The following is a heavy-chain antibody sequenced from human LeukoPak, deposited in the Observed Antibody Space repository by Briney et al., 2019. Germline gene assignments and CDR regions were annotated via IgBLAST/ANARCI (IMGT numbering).Heavy chain of an antibody. J-gene: IGHJ4*02. Sequence: SETLSLTCTVSGGSISSYYWSWIRQPPGKGLEWIGYIYYSGSTNYNPSLKSRVTISVDTSKNQFSLKLSSVTAADTAVYYCARGALRFLEWLLPHENFDYWGQGTLVTVSS. D-gene: IGHD3-3*01. V-gene: IGHV4-59*01. CDR1: GGSISSYY. CDR3: ARGALRFLEWLLPHENFDY. CDR2: IYYSGST.